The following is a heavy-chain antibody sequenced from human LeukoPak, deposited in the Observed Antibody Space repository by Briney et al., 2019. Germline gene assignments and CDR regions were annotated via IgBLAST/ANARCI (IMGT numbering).Heavy chain of an antibody. Sequence: GGSLRLSCAASGFTFSSYGMPWVRQAPGKGLEWVAVIWYDGSNKYYADSVKGRFTISRDNSKNTLYLQMNSLRAEDTAVYYCAKDSYDSSGYFWEYGYFDYWGQGTLVTVSS. CDR2: IWYDGSNK. J-gene: IGHJ4*02. D-gene: IGHD3-22*01. V-gene: IGHV3-33*06. CDR3: AKDSYDSSGYFWEYGYFDY. CDR1: GFTFSSYG.